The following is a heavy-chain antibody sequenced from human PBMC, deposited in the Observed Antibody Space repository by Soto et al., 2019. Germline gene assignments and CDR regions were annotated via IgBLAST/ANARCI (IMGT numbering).Heavy chain of an antibody. CDR1: GFSISSYW. D-gene: IGHD3-16*01. Sequence: AGGSLILSCAASGFSISSYWMHWVRQAPGKGLVWVSRINSDESSTDYADSVKGRFTISRDNAKNTLYLQMNSLRAEDTALYYCARSKATFGKNWFDPWGQGTLVTVSS. CDR2: INSDESST. V-gene: IGHV3-74*01. J-gene: IGHJ5*02. CDR3: ARSKATFGKNWFDP.